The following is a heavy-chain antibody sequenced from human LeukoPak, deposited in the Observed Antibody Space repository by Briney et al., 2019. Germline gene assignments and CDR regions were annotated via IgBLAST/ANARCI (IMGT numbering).Heavy chain of an antibody. CDR2: IRGDAGST. CDR3: AKDEDMIVVVPFDY. J-gene: IGHJ4*02. D-gene: IGHD3-22*01. V-gene: IGHV3-20*04. CDR1: GFTFDAFG. Sequence: PGGSLRLSCAASGFTFDAFGMTWVRQAPGKGLEWVSAIRGDAGSTGYADSVKGRFTISRDNSKNTLYLQMNSLRAEDTAVYYCAKDEDMIVVVPFDYWGQGTLVTVSS.